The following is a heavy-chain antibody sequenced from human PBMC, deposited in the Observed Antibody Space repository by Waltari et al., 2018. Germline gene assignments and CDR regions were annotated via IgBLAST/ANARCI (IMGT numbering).Heavy chain of an antibody. CDR1: GTFSSYA. CDR2: IIPIFGTA. D-gene: IGHD5-18*01. V-gene: IGHV1-69*05. Sequence: GTFSSYAISWVRQAPGQGLEWMGGIIPIFGTANYAQKFQGRVTITTDESTSTAYMELSSLRSEDTAVYYCARDRRVATAEITYYYYGMDVWGQGTTVTVSS. J-gene: IGHJ6*02. CDR3: ARDRRVATAEITYYYYGMDV.